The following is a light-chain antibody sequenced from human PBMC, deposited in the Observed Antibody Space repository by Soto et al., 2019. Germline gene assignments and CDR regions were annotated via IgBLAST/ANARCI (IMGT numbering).Light chain of an antibody. J-gene: IGKJ1*01. CDR1: QSINIW. V-gene: IGKV1-5*03. CDR3: QQYNDYSPLT. Sequence: DIQMTQSPSTLSASVGDRVTITCRASQSINIWLAWYQQKPGKAPKLLIYKASTLESGVPSRFSGSGSGTEFTLTISSLQPDDFATDYCQQYNDYSPLTFGQGTKVEIK. CDR2: KAS.